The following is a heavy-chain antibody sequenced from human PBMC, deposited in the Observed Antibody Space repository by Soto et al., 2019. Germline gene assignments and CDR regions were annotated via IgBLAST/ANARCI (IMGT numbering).Heavy chain of an antibody. D-gene: IGHD6-13*01. J-gene: IGHJ4*02. Sequence: EVHLVESGGGLVQPGGSLRLSCAASGFTFSSYSLNWVGQAPGKGLEWVSYITSSGTTVYYADSVGGRFTISRDNAKNSLYLQMNSLRDDDTAVYYCARGSSNWAYYFDFWGQGTLVTVSS. CDR2: ITSSGTTV. V-gene: IGHV3-48*02. CDR1: GFTFSSYS. CDR3: ARGSSNWAYYFDF.